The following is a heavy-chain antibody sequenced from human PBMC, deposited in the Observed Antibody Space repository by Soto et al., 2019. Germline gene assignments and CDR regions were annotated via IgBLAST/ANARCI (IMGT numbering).Heavy chain of an antibody. CDR2: INHSGST. CDR1: GGSFSGYY. CDR3: AREERRWATVAIDY. J-gene: IGHJ4*02. D-gene: IGHD4-17*01. Sequence: SETLSLTCAVYGGSFSGYYWSWIRQPPGKGLEWIGEINHSGSTNYNPSLKSRVTISVDTSKNQFSLKLSSVTAADTAVYYCAREERRWATVAIDYWGQGTLVTVSS. V-gene: IGHV4-34*01.